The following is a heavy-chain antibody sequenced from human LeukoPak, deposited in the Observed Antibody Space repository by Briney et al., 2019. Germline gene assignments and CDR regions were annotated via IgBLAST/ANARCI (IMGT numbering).Heavy chain of an antibody. CDR2: IYYSGST. J-gene: IGHJ4*02. CDR3: ARDMEANSGSYGH. V-gene: IGHV4-34*01. CDR1: GGSFSGYY. D-gene: IGHD1-26*01. Sequence: PSETLSLTCAVYGGSFSGYYWSWIRQPPGKGLEWIGSIYYSGSTYYNPSLKSRVTISVDTSKNQFSLKLSSVTAADTAVYYCARDMEANSGSYGHWGQGTLVTVSS.